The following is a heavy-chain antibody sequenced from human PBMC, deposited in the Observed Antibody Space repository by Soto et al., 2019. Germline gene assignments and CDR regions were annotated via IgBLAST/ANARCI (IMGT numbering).Heavy chain of an antibody. Sequence: HPXGSLLLSCAASGFTFSSYSMNWVRQAPGKGLEWVSYISSSSSTIYCADSVKGRFTISRDNAKNSLYLQMNSLRAEDTAVYYCAKDALEKIVGATCDYWGQGTLVTVSS. D-gene: IGHD1-26*01. CDR1: GFTFSSYS. J-gene: IGHJ4*02. V-gene: IGHV3-48*01. CDR3: AKDALEKIVGATCDY. CDR2: ISSSSSTI.